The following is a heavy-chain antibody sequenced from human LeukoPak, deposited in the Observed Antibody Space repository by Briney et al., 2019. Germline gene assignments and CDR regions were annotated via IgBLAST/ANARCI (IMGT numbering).Heavy chain of an antibody. CDR2: ITSSSSYI. D-gene: IGHD3-10*01. Sequence: PGGSLRLSCAASGFTFTSYNMNWVRQAPGKGLEWVSSITSSSSYIYYADSVKGRFTISRDNAKNSLYLQMNSLRAEDTAVYYCARDPTKSSLWFGELLSESDAFDIWGQGTMVTVSS. V-gene: IGHV3-21*01. J-gene: IGHJ3*02. CDR1: GFTFTSYN. CDR3: ARDPTKSSLWFGELLSESDAFDI.